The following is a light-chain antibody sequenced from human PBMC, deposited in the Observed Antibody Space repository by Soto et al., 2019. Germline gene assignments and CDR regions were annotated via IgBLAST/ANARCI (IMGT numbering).Light chain of an antibody. J-gene: IGKJ4*01. CDR2: TAS. V-gene: IGKV1-6*01. Sequence: IQMTQSPSSLSASVGDRVSITCRASQSISTHLSWYQQKPGKAPKLLIYTASSLQSGVPSRFSGSGSGTDFTLTISSLQPEDFASYYCLQDYNYPFGGGTKVDIK. CDR3: LQDYNYP. CDR1: QSISTH.